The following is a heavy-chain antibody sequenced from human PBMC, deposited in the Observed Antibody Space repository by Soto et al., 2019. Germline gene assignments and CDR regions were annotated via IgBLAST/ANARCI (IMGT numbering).Heavy chain of an antibody. CDR1: GGSISSYY. V-gene: IGHV4-4*07. CDR3: ARDLSQKSSYSSGPGWFDP. Sequence: QVQLQESGPGLVKPSETLSLTCTVSGGSISSYYWSWIRQPAGKGLEWIGRIYTSGSTNYNPSLKSRVTMSVDTSKNQFSLKLSSVTAADTAVYYCARDLSQKSSYSSGPGWFDPWGQGTLVTVSS. D-gene: IGHD6-19*01. J-gene: IGHJ5*02. CDR2: IYTSGST.